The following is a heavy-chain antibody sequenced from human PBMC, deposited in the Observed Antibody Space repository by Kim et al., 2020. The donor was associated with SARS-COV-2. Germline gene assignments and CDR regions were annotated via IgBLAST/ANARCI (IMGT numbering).Heavy chain of an antibody. D-gene: IGHD4-17*01. V-gene: IGHV4-39*01. CDR1: GGSISDRNYN. J-gene: IGHJ4*02. Sequence: SETLSLTCTVFGGSISDRNYNWGWIRQPPGKGLEWIGSIYYSGSTFYSPSLKSRLTISVDTSKNQFSLKLSSVTAADTAVYYWARRDDGGFAYWGQGT. CDR2: IYYSGST. CDR3: ARRDDGGFAY.